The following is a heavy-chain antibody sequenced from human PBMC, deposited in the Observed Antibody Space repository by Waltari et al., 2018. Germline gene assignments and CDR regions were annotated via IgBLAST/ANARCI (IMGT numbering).Heavy chain of an antibody. CDR3: ARSRIAVAGFNYFDY. CDR1: GDSISSYY. J-gene: IGHJ4*02. D-gene: IGHD6-19*01. CDR2: IYYSGSN. Sequence: QVQLQESGPGLVKPSETLSLTCTVSGDSISSYYWSWIRQSPGKGLEWIGFIYYSGSNNSNPSLKSLVTISLDMSKKQFSLELTSVTAADTGVYYCARSRIAVAGFNYFDYWGQGTLVTVSS. V-gene: IGHV4-59*01.